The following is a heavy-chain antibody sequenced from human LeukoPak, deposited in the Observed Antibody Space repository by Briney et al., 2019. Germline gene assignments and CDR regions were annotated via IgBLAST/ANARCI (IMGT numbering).Heavy chain of an antibody. V-gene: IGHV4-4*07. J-gene: IGHJ5*02. Sequence: SETLSLTCTVSGGSFSSYYWSLIRQPAGKGLEWIGRIYTSGSTNYNPSLKSRVTMSVDTSKNQFSLKLSSVTAADTAVYYCAREEAVDTTVGTSLNWFDPWGQGTLVTVSS. D-gene: IGHD5-18*01. CDR2: IYTSGST. CDR3: AREEAVDTTVGTSLNWFDP. CDR1: GGSFSSYY.